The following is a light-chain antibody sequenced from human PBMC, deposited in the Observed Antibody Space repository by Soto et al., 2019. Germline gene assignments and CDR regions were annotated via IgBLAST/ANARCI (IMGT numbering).Light chain of an antibody. J-gene: IGLJ1*01. CDR3: CSHARSYV. V-gene: IGLV2-23*02. Sequence: QSVLTQPASVSGSPGQSITISCSGTSSDVGRYNLVSWYQQLPGKAPKLMIYEVSKRPSGVSDRFSGSKSGNTASLTTSGLQTEDEADYYCCSHARSYVFGSGTKVTVL. CDR1: SSDVGRYNL. CDR2: EVS.